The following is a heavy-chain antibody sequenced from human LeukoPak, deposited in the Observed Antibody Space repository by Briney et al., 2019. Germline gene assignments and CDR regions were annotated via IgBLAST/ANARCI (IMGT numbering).Heavy chain of an antibody. Sequence: PGESLKISCKGSGYSFTSYWIGWVRQMPGKGLEWMGIIYPGDSDTRYSPSFQGQVTISADKSISTAYLQWSSLKASDTAMYYCARHKKAKIVVVPAATDYYYYMDVWGKGTTVTVSS. J-gene: IGHJ6*03. CDR3: ARHKKAKIVVVPAATDYYYYMDV. D-gene: IGHD2-2*01. CDR1: GYSFTSYW. V-gene: IGHV5-51*01. CDR2: IYPGDSDT.